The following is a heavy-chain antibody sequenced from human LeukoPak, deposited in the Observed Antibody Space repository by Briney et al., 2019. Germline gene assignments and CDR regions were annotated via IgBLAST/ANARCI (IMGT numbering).Heavy chain of an antibody. J-gene: IGHJ6*02. CDR2: ILYDGNNK. V-gene: IGHV3-30*18. CDR3: AKDRLFGSGLNGPHYYYGMDV. D-gene: IGHD1-26*01. CDR1: DFSFSNYG. Sequence: SLRLSCSASDFSFSNYGMHWVRQAPGKGLEWVAVILYDGNNKHYAESVKGRFTISRDNFNNMLYLQMNSLRPEDTAVYYCAKDRLFGSGLNGPHYYYGMDVWGQGTTVTVSS.